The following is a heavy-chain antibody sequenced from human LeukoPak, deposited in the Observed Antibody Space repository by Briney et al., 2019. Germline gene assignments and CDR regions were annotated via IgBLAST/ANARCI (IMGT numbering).Heavy chain of an antibody. V-gene: IGHV3-23*01. CDR3: AKAPVTTCSGAYCYPFDY. Sequence: GGSLRLSCAASGFTLSSYAMSWVRQAPGKGLEWVSAISVSGNTYHADSVKGRFTVSRDSSKNTLYLQMNRLRAEDAAVYYCAKAPVTTCSGAYCYPFDYWGQGTLVTVSS. CDR1: GFTLSSYA. CDR2: ISVSGNT. J-gene: IGHJ4*02. D-gene: IGHD2-21*01.